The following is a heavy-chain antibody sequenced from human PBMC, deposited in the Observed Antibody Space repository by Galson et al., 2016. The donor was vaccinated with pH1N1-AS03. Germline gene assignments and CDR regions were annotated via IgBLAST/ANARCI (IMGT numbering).Heavy chain of an antibody. V-gene: IGHV3-33*06. CDR2: IWYDGHEK. J-gene: IGHJ5*02. CDR3: AKDLTAVAGKWFDWFDP. CDR1: RFTFSTYA. D-gene: IGHD6-19*01. Sequence: SLRLSCAASRFTFSTYAMHWVRQAPGKGLEWVAVIWYDGHEKYYADSVRGRFTVSRDNSKKILYLQMNSLRAEDAAVYYCAKDLTAVAGKWFDWFDPWGQGTLVTVSS.